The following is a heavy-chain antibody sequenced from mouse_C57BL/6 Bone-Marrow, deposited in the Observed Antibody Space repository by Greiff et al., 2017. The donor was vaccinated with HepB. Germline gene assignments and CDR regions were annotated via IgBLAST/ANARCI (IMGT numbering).Heavy chain of an antibody. CDR2: IDPSDSYT. J-gene: IGHJ1*03. CDR3: ARNPIYYYGSSFYWYFDV. Sequence: QVQLQQPGAELVMPGASVKLSCKASGYTFTSYWVHWVKQRPGQGLEWIGEIDPSDSYTNYNQKFKGKSTLTVDKSSSTAYMQLSSLTSEDSAVYYCARNPIYYYGSSFYWYFDVWGTGTTVTVSS. D-gene: IGHD1-1*01. CDR1: GYTFTSYW. V-gene: IGHV1-69*01.